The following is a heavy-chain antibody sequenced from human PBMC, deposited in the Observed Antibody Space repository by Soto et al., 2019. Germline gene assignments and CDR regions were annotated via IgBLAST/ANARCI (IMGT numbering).Heavy chain of an antibody. Sequence: PGGSVRLSCAASGFTLSSYAMSWVRQAPGKGLEWVSAISGSGGSTYYADSVKGRFTISRDNSKNTLYLQINSLRAEDTAVYYCAKDRIPERCPQSTIMDSLAQGTVVTISS. CDR1: GFTLSSYA. CDR3: AKDRIPERCPQSTIMDS. J-gene: IGHJ4*02. V-gene: IGHV3-23*01. CDR2: ISGSGGST. D-gene: IGHD1-1*01.